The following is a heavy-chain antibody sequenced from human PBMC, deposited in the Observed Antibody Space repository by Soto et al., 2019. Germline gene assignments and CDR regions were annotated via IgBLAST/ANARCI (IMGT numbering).Heavy chain of an antibody. Sequence: PSETLSLTCPVSGGSISSYYWSWIRQPPGKGLEWIGYIYYCGSTNYNPSLKSRVTISVDTSKDQFSLKLSSVTAADSAVYYCARQQWLVLNAFDIWGQGTMVTVSS. CDR3: ARQQWLVLNAFDI. CDR2: IYYCGST. V-gene: IGHV4-59*01. J-gene: IGHJ3*02. D-gene: IGHD6-19*01. CDR1: GGSISSYY.